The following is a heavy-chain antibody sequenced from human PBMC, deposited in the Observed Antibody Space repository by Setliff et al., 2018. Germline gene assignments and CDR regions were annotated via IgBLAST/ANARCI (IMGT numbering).Heavy chain of an antibody. D-gene: IGHD6-19*01. CDR1: GGSISDYY. Sequence: PSETLSLTCTVSGGSISDYYWSWIRQAPGKGLEWIGEINHSGSTNYNPSLKSRVTISVDTSKNQFSLKLSSVTAADTAVYYCARDRQWLVHGYYYYGMDVWGQGTTVTVSS. CDR3: ARDRQWLVHGYYYYGMDV. J-gene: IGHJ6*02. CDR2: INHSGST. V-gene: IGHV4-34*01.